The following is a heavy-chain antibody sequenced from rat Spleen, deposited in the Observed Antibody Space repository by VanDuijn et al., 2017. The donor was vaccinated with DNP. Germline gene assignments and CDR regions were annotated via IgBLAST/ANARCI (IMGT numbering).Heavy chain of an antibody. Sequence: EVQLEESGGGLVQPGRSLKLSCVASGLTFTDYGMAWVRQAPTKGLEWVASINAGDGKTYYRDSVKGRFTISRDNAKNTLYLQMNSLRSEDMATYYCVRWNSGHFDYWGQGVMVTVSS. CDR3: VRWNSGHFDY. J-gene: IGHJ2*01. V-gene: IGHV5S13*01. D-gene: IGHD4-3*01. CDR2: INAGDGKT. CDR1: GLTFTDYG.